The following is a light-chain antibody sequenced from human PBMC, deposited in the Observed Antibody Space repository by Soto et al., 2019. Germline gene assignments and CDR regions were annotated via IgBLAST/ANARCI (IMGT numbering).Light chain of an antibody. V-gene: IGKV3D-20*02. CDR1: QSVSSNY. CDR3: MQSTQLPPT. CDR2: DAS. J-gene: IGKJ5*01. Sequence: IVLTQSPGTLSLSPGERATLSCSAGQSVSSNYLAWYHQQPGQAPRLLIYDASSRATGVPARFSGSGSGTDFTLEISRVETDDVGIYYCMQSTQLPPTFGQGTRLENK.